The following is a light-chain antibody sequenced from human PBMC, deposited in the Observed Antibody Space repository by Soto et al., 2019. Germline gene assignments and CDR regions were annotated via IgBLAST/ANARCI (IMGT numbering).Light chain of an antibody. V-gene: IGKV1-33*01. Sequence: DIQMTQSPSSLSASVGDRVTITCQESQDISNYLNWYQQKPGKAPKLLIYDASTLDTSVPSRFSGSGSGTDFTFTVSSLQPEDIATYYCQQYDNLPHSFGQGKRLVSK. CDR1: QDISNY. J-gene: IGKJ5*01. CDR2: DAS. CDR3: QQYDNLPHS.